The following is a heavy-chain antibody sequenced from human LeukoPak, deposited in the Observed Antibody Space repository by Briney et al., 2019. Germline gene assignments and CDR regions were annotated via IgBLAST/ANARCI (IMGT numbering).Heavy chain of an antibody. V-gene: IGHV3-30*02. CDR3: ARETLDCSSTSCYYYYMDV. J-gene: IGHJ6*03. CDR1: GFTFSSYG. CDR2: IRYDGSNK. D-gene: IGHD2-2*01. Sequence: GGSLRLSCAASGFTFSSYGMHWVRQAPGKGLEWVAFIRYDGSNKYYADSVKGRFTISRDNAKNSLYLQMNSLRAEDTAVYYCARETLDCSSTSCYYYYMDVWGKGTTVTVSS.